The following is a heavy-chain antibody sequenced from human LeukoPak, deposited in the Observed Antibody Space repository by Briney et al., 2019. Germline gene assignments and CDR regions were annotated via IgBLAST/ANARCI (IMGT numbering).Heavy chain of an antibody. CDR2: VSYSGST. Sequence: SETLSLTCTVSRDSIDTYYWSWVRQPPGKGLEWIGYVSYSGSTKYNPSLKSRVSMSVDMSKNQFFLRLNSVTAADTAVYYCARQWLVPTFFNYWGQGTLVTVSS. D-gene: IGHD6-19*01. CDR3: ARQWLVPTFFNY. V-gene: IGHV4-59*08. J-gene: IGHJ4*02. CDR1: RDSIDTYY.